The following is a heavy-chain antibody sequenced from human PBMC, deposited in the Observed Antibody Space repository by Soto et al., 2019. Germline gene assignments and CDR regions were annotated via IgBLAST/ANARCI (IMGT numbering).Heavy chain of an antibody. D-gene: IGHD1-1*01. CDR2: IKIGDGNT. CDR1: GHTFTTYP. V-gene: IGHV1-3*04. J-gene: IGHJ4*02. CDR3: ARGSGVGTTYFDY. Sequence: ASVKVSCKASGHTFTTYPMHWVRQAPGQSPEWMGWIKIGDGNTKYSQKFQGRATFTRDTSANTVYMELRSLRSEDSAIYYCARGSGVGTTYFDYWGQGTRVTVSS.